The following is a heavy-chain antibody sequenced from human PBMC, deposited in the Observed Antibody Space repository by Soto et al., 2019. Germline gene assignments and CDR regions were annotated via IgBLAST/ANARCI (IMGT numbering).Heavy chain of an antibody. D-gene: IGHD3-10*01. CDR3: ARGALMVRGVIHDAFDI. Sequence: SRVRKTTRKGLEWVSSISSSSSYIYYADSVKGRFTISRDNAKNSLYLQMNSLRAEDTAVYYCARGALMVRGVIHDAFDIWGQGTMVTVSS. CDR2: ISSSSSYI. V-gene: IGHV3-21*01. J-gene: IGHJ3*02.